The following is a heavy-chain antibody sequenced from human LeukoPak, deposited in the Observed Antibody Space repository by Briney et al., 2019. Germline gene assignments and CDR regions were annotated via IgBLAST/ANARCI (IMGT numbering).Heavy chain of an antibody. Sequence: SETLSLTCAVYGGSFSGYYWSWLRQPPGKGLEWIGEINHSGSTNYNPSLKSRVTISVDTSKNQFSLKLSSVTAADTAVYYCARGLITYYYDSSGYFSPFDYWGQGTLVTVSS. D-gene: IGHD3-22*01. J-gene: IGHJ4*02. V-gene: IGHV4-34*01. CDR1: GGSFSGYY. CDR3: ARGLITYYYDSSGYFSPFDY. CDR2: INHSGST.